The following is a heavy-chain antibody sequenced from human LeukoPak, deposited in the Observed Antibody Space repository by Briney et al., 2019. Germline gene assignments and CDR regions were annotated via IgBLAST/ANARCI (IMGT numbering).Heavy chain of an antibody. D-gene: IGHD6-19*01. CDR3: ARSDCSSAWYFDY. CDR2: MYHSGST. CDR1: GYSISSDYC. J-gene: IGHJ4*02. V-gene: IGHV4-38-2*02. Sequence: SETLSLTCTVSGYSISSDYCWGWIRQPPGKGLEWIGSMYHSGSTYYNPSLKSRVTISVDTSKNQFSLKLTSVTAADTAVYYCARSDCSSAWYFDYWGQGTLVTVSS.